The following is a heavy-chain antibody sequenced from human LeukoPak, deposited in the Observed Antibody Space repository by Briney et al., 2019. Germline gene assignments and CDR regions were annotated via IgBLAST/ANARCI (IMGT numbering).Heavy chain of an antibody. J-gene: IGHJ4*02. CDR3: AKDGVAGTGYYFDY. Sequence: PGGSLRLSCAASGFTFSSYGMHWVRQAPGKGLEWVAFIRYDGSNKYYADSVKGRFTISRDNPKNTLYLQMNSLRAEDTAVYYCAKDGVAGTGYYFDYWGQGTLVTVSS. V-gene: IGHV3-30*02. D-gene: IGHD6-19*01. CDR1: GFTFSSYG. CDR2: IRYDGSNK.